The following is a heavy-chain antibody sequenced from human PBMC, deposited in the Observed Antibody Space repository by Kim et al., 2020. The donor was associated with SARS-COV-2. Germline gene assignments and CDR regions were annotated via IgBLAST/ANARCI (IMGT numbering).Heavy chain of an antibody. D-gene: IGHD3-10*01. J-gene: IGHJ4*02. V-gene: IGHV3-23*01. CDR3: AKDPGSGSYVDY. Sequence: PDTVKGRSTISRDNSKNTLYLQKISLRAEDTAVYYCAKDPGSGSYVDYWGQGTLVTVSS.